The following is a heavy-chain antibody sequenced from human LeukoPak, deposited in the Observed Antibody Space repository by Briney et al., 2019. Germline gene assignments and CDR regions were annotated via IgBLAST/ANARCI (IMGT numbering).Heavy chain of an antibody. Sequence: GGPLDPPFAPSGFPFTSYALAWVRQAPGKGLEWISVISGDGESTHYADSVKGRFTISRDNSKNTLYLQMNSLRAEDTAVYYCARDEYKADAYWGQGTLVTVSS. CDR2: ISGDGEST. CDR3: ARDEYKADAY. V-gene: IGHV3-23*01. CDR1: GFPFTSYA. J-gene: IGHJ4*02. D-gene: IGHD2/OR15-2a*01.